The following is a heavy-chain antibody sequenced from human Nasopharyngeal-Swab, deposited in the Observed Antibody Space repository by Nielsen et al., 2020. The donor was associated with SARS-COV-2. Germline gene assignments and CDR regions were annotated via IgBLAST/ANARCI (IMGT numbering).Heavy chain of an antibody. V-gene: IGHV4-59*12. Sequence: SETLSLTCTVSGVSMSYFYWSWLRLSPGEGLEWIGYISFTGNTNYTPSLKSRVTMSVDTSKDQFSLTLTSVTTADTAIYYCARGGGPGDYYIYNYYYLDVWGKGTTVIVS. CDR1: GVSMSYFY. D-gene: IGHD3-3*01. CDR3: ARGGGPGDYYIYNYYYLDV. J-gene: IGHJ6*03. CDR2: ISFTGNT.